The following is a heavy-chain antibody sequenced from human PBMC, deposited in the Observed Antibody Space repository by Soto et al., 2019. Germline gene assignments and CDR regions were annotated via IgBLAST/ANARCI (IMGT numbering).Heavy chain of an antibody. V-gene: IGHV1-18*04. Sequence: GASVKVSCKASGYTFTSYGISWVRQAPGQGLEWMGWISAYNGNTNYAQKLQGRATMTTDTSTSTAYMELRSLRSDDTAVYYCARDRSTIFGVENWFDPWGQGTLVTVSS. CDR2: ISAYNGNT. J-gene: IGHJ5*02. CDR3: ARDRSTIFGVENWFDP. CDR1: GYTFTSYG. D-gene: IGHD3-3*01.